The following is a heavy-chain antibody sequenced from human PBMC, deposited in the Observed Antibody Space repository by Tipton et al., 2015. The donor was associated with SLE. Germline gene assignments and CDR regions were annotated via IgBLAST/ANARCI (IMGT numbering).Heavy chain of an antibody. CDR3: ARGTVQAFDI. V-gene: IGHV4-34*01. J-gene: IGHJ3*02. CDR2: INHSGST. Sequence: TLSLTCAVYGGSFSGYYWSWIRQPPGKGLEWIGEINHSGSTNYNPSLKSRVTISVDTSKNQFSLKLSSVTAADTAVYYYARGTVQAFDIWGQGTMVTVSS. CDR1: GGSFSGYY. D-gene: IGHD4-11*01.